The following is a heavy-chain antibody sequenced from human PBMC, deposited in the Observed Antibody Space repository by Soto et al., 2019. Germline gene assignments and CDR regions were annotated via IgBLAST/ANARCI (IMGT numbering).Heavy chain of an antibody. CDR1: GYTFPSYY. CDR2: INPSGGST. D-gene: IGHD2-15*01. Sequence: ASVKVSCKASGYTFPSYYMHWVRQAPGQGLEWMGIINPSGGSTSYARKFQGRVTMTRDTSTSTVYMELSSLRSEDTAGYYCARQSVVAARRKLNAFDIWGQGTMVTVSS. V-gene: IGHV1-46*01. CDR3: ARQSVVAARRKLNAFDI. J-gene: IGHJ3*02.